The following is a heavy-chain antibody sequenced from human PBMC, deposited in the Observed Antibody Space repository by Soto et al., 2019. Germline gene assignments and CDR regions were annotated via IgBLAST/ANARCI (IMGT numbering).Heavy chain of an antibody. Sequence: EVQLVESGGGLVQPGRSLRLSCAASGFTFDDFAMHWVRQAPGKGLEGVSGINWNSGDINYADSVKGRFTISRDNAKNSLYLQMNSLRAEDTALYYCAKDYAGYYYYIDVWGKGTTVTVSS. J-gene: IGHJ6*03. CDR2: INWNSGDI. CDR1: GFTFDDFA. CDR3: AKDYAGYYYYIDV. V-gene: IGHV3-9*01.